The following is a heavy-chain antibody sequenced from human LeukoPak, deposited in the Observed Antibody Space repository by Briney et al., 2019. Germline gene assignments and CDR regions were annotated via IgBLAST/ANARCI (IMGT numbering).Heavy chain of an antibody. D-gene: IGHD3-9*01. CDR2: IYTSGST. V-gene: IGHV4-4*07. CDR1: GGSISSYY. J-gene: IGHJ4*02. Sequence: PSETLSLTCTVSGGSISSYYWSWIRQPAGKGLEWIGRIYTSGSTNYNPSLKSRVTISVDTSKTQFSLRLSSVTAADTAVYYCARVITNFDRPCDYWGQGTLVTVSS. CDR3: ARVITNFDRPCDY.